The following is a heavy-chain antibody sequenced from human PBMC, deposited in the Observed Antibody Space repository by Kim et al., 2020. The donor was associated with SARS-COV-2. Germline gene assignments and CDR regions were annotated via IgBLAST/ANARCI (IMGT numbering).Heavy chain of an antibody. V-gene: IGHV4-39*01. CDR1: GGSISSSSYY. J-gene: IGHJ2*01. CDR3: ARLKYYYDSSGYRTWYFDL. D-gene: IGHD3-22*01. Sequence: SETLSLTCTVSGGSISSSSYYWGWIRQPTGKGLEWIGSIYYSGSTYYNPSLKSRVTISVDTSKNQFSLKLSSVTAADTAVYYCARLKYYYDSSGYRTWYFDLWGRGTLVTVSS. CDR2: IYYSGST.